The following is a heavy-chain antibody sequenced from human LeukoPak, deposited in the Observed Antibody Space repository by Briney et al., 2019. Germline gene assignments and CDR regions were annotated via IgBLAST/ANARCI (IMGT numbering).Heavy chain of an antibody. CDR3: ARRSEYSYFDS. CDR1: GFTFSSYS. Sequence: GGSLRLSCAASGFTFSSYSMNWVRQAPGKGLEWISYIGSSSSSIFYADSVKGRFTISRDNAKNSLYLQMNSLRAEDTAVYYCARRSEYSYFDSWGQGTLVTVSS. V-gene: IGHV3-48*04. D-gene: IGHD4-11*01. CDR2: IGSSSSSI. J-gene: IGHJ4*02.